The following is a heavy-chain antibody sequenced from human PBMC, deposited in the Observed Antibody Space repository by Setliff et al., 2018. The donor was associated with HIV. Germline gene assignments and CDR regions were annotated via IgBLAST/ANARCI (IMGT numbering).Heavy chain of an antibody. D-gene: IGHD2-2*01. CDR1: GGSINGHY. Sequence: SETLSLTCTVSGGSINGHYWSWIRQPPGKGLEYIGYFSYSGNIYYNPALKSRVTISVDTSKNQFSLKLRSVTAADTAVYYCAKEGGYCSGTTCFGFDYWGQGTLVTVSS. J-gene: IGHJ4*02. CDR2: FSYSGNI. V-gene: IGHV4-59*11. CDR3: AKEGGYCSGTTCFGFDY.